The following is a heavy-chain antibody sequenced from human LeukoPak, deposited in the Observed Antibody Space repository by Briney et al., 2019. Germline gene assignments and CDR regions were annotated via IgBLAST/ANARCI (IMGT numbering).Heavy chain of an antibody. CDR3: AKRYSSSWSNFDY. D-gene: IGHD6-13*01. Sequence: PGGSLRLSCAASGFTFSDYYMNWIRQAPGKGLEWVSYISSSGNTIYYADSVKGRFTISRDNAQNSLYLQMNSLRTEDTAVYYCAKRYSSSWSNFDYWGQGTLVTVSS. CDR2: ISSSGNTI. J-gene: IGHJ4*02. V-gene: IGHV3-11*01. CDR1: GFTFSDYY.